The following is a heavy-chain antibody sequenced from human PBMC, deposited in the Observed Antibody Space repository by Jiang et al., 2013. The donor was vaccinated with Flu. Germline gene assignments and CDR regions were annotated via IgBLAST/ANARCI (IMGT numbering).Heavy chain of an antibody. J-gene: IGHJ3*02. CDR2: ISWNGGSI. CDR3: AKGEGGTYFGTGAFHI. D-gene: IGHD1-26*01. Sequence: ISWNGGSIGYADSVKGRFTISRDNAKNSLYLQMNSLRVDDTALYYCAKGEGGTYFGTGAFHIWGQGTMVTVSS. V-gene: IGHV3-9*01.